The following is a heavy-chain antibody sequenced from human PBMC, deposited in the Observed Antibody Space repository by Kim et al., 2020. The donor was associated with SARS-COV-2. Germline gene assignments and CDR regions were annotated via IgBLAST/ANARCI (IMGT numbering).Heavy chain of an antibody. Sequence: SETLSLTCTVSGGSITDHFWSWVRQPAGKGLEWIGRIYNSGNANYNPSLKSRVTMSVDTSKNQFSLKLSSVTAADTAVYFCAKDDFYHGGGFNLFDSWGHGTLVTISS. D-gene: IGHD2-21*02. CDR1: GGSITDHF. CDR3: AKDDFYHGGGFNLFDS. CDR2: IYNSGNA. V-gene: IGHV4-4*07. J-gene: IGHJ5*01.